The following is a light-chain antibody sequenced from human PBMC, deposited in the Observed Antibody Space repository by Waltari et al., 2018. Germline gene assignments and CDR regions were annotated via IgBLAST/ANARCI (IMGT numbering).Light chain of an antibody. V-gene: IGLV4-69*01. CDR1: SGHSSNV. CDR2: VNSDGSH. Sequence: QLVVTQSPSASASLGASVKLTCTLSSGHSSNVIAWLQQHPERGPRYLMKVNSDGSHSKGDESPDRFSGSSSGAERYLTISNLQSEDEADYYCQTGGHGTWVFGGGTKLTVL. J-gene: IGLJ3*02. CDR3: QTGGHGTWV.